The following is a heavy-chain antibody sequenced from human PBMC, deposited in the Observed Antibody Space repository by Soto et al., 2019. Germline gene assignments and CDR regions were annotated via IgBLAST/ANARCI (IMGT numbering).Heavy chain of an antibody. CDR3: TTSLGYFDWLDYYGMDV. CDR2: INHSGST. CDR1: GGSFSGYY. V-gene: IGHV4-34*03. D-gene: IGHD3-9*01. Sequence: SETLSLTCTVSGGSFSGYYWSWIRQPPGKGLEWIGEINHSGSTNYNPSLKSRVTISVDTSKNQFSLKLSSVTAADTAVYYCTTSLGYFDWLDYYGMDVWGQGTTVTVSS. J-gene: IGHJ6*02.